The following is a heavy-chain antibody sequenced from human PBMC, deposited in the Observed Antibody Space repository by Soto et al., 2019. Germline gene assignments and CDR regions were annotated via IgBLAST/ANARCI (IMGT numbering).Heavy chain of an antibody. J-gene: IGHJ3*02. V-gene: IGHV1-18*01. Sequence: QVQLEQSGAEVKKPGASVKVSCKASGYTFTRYGITWVRQAPGQGLEWMGRISTYNGNTNYAQKLRGRVTMTADTPTTTAYMELRRLTSDEAAVYYCARAIGYSTDRGAFDIWGQGTVVTVSS. CDR3: ARAIGYSTDRGAFDI. D-gene: IGHD6-13*01. CDR1: GYTFTRYG. CDR2: ISTYNGNT.